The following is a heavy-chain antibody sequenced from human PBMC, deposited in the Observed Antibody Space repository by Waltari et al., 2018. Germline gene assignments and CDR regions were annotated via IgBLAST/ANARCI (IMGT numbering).Heavy chain of an antibody. J-gene: IGHJ6*03. V-gene: IGHV1-2*06. CDR2: INPNSGGK. CDR1: GYTFTGYY. Sequence: QVQLVQSGAEVKKPGASVKVSCKASGYTFTGYYMHWVRQAPGQGLEWMGRINPNSGGKNYAQKFQGRVTMTRDTSISTAYMELSRLRSDDTAVYYCARDGGYNWNAFDYMDVWGKGTTVTVSS. D-gene: IGHD1-20*01. CDR3: ARDGGYNWNAFDYMDV.